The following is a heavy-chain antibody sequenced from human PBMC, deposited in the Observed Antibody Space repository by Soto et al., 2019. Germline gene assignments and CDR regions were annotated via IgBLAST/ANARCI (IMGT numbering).Heavy chain of an antibody. J-gene: IGHJ4*02. D-gene: IGHD3-16*02. V-gene: IGHV4-39*01. CDR3: ARGVVTFGRVIFMAG. CDR2: LYFGGNGKT. CDR1: NGSISSNSYY. Sequence: QVQLQESGPGLVKPSETLSLTCTVSNGSISSNSYYWGWVRQPPGKGLEWLASLYFGGNGKTYYNPSFEGRITQSVDTSKSQFSLNLRSVTAADTAVYFGARGVVTFGRVIFMAGWGQGIRVTVSS.